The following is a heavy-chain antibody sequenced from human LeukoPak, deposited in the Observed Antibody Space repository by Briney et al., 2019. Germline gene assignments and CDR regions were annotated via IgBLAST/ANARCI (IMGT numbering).Heavy chain of an antibody. J-gene: IGHJ5*02. CDR3: ARLGLEVGGPNWFDP. CDR2: IKRDGSQK. D-gene: IGHD1-1*01. CDR1: GFSLSSNW. Sequence: PGGSLRLSCAAPGFSLSSNWMGWVRQAPGKGLEWVAHIKRDGSQKYYLDSVKGRFTISRDNAKNSLYLQMNSLRVEDTAVYYCARLGLEVGGPNWFDPWGQGTLVTVSS. V-gene: IGHV3-7*01.